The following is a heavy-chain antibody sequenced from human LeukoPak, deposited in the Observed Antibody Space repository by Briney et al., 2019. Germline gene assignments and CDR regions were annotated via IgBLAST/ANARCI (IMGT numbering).Heavy chain of an antibody. Sequence: PGGSLRLSCAASGFTFSSYAMSWVRQAPGKGLEWVSAIGGSGSSTYYADSVKGRFTISRDNSKNTLYLQMNSLRAEDTAVYYCAKDPDYYDSSGDLDYWGQGTLVTVSS. V-gene: IGHV3-23*01. J-gene: IGHJ4*02. CDR3: AKDPDYYDSSGDLDY. D-gene: IGHD3-22*01. CDR1: GFTFSSYA. CDR2: IGGSGSST.